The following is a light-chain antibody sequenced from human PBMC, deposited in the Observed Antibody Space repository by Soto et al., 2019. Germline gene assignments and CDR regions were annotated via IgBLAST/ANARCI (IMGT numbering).Light chain of an antibody. Sequence: DIPMTQSPSTLSASVGDRVTITCRASQSISSWLAWYQQKPGKAPKLLIYQASIFESGVPSRFSGSGSGTEFTLTISSLQPDDFVTYYCQQYNSYSITFGQGTRLEIK. V-gene: IGKV1-5*03. CDR3: QQYNSYSIT. CDR2: QAS. CDR1: QSISSW. J-gene: IGKJ5*01.